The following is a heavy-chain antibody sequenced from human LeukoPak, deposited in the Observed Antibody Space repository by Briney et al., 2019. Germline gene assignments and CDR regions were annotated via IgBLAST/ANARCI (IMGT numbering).Heavy chain of an antibody. CDR1: GGSVSNYY. Sequence: PSETLSLTCTVSGGSVSNYYWSWIRQSPGKGLEWIGYIYYTETSYNPSLKSRVTISADTSKNQFSLKLYSVTAADTAVYYCATRRLGNDYWGQGTLVTVSS. CDR2: IYYTET. V-gene: IGHV4-59*02. D-gene: IGHD7-27*01. CDR3: ATRRLGNDY. J-gene: IGHJ4*02.